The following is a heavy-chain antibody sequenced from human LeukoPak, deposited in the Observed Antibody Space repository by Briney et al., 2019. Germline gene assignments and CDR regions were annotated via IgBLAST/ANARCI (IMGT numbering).Heavy chain of an antibody. D-gene: IGHD3-22*01. CDR2: ISSSSSYI. J-gene: IGHJ5*02. Sequence: KAGGSLRLSCAASGFTFSSYNMNWVRQAPGKGLEWVSSISSSSSYIYYADSVKGRFTISRDNAKNSLYLQMNSLRAEDTAVYYGARVHYYDSSGYYAWGQGTLVTVSS. V-gene: IGHV3-21*01. CDR1: GFTFSSYN. CDR3: ARVHYYDSSGYYA.